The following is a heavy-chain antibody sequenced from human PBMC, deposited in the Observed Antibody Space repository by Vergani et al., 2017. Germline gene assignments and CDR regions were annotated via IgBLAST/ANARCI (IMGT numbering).Heavy chain of an antibody. CDR1: GFTFSSYG. CDR3: ARDQGCSSSSSYYYYGMDV. D-gene: IGHD6-6*01. Sequence: QVQLVESGGGVVQPGRSLRLSCAASGFTFSSYGMHWVRQAPGKGLEWVAVIWYDGSNKYYADSVKGRFTLSRDNSKNTLYLQMNSLRAEDTAVYYCARDQGCSSSSSYYYYGMDVWGQGTTVTVSS. V-gene: IGHV3-33*01. J-gene: IGHJ6*02. CDR2: IWYDGSNK.